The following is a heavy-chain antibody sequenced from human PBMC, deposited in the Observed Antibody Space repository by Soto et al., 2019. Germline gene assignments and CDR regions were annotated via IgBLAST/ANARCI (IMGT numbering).Heavy chain of an antibody. CDR3: ARGKDGRRAGTYYFDMDV. V-gene: IGHV3-7*01. Sequence: EEQLVESGGGLVQPGGSLRLSCAASGFSIRDYWMTWVRQAPGKGLYWVANIKQDGSEKFYVESLKGRFTISRDNAKNSVYLLMNSLRADDTAVYYCARGKDGRRAGTYYFDMDVWGKGTTVTLSS. CDR1: GFSIRDYW. J-gene: IGHJ6*03. D-gene: IGHD1-1*01. CDR2: IKQDGSEK.